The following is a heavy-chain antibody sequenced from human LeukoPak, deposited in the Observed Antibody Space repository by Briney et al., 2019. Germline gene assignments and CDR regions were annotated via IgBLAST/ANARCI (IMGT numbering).Heavy chain of an antibody. J-gene: IGHJ4*02. Sequence: GRSLRLSCAASGFTFSSYTMNWVRQAPGKGLEWVSLISSSSSYIFYADSVKGRFTISRDNAKKSLYLQMNSLRAEDTAVYYCARPLSGTTDFDYWGQGTLVTVSS. V-gene: IGHV3-21*01. CDR2: ISSSSSYI. CDR3: ARPLSGTTDFDY. CDR1: GFTFSSYT. D-gene: IGHD1-20*01.